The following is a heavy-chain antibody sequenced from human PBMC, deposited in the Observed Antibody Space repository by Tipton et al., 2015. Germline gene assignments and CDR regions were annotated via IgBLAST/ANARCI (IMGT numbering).Heavy chain of an antibody. J-gene: IGHJ4*02. D-gene: IGHD3-9*01. CDR2: INHVGDT. V-gene: IGHV4-34*01. Sequence: TLSLTCTVSGGSFNDFYWSWIRQPPGKGLEWVGEINHVGDTNYNPSLKSRVTISVDTSKNQFSLKLSSVTAADTAVYYCARSNYDLLTGYSRSFDYWGRGTLVTVSS. CDR1: GGSFNDFY. CDR3: ARSNYDLLTGYSRSFDY.